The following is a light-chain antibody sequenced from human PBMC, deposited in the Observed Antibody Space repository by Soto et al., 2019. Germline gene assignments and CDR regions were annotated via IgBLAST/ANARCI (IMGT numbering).Light chain of an antibody. CDR2: EVS. CDR3: SSYTRSSTLV. V-gene: IGLV2-14*01. Sequence: QSALTQPASVSGSPGQSITISCTGTSSDVGGYNYVSWYQQHPGKAPKLMIYEVSHRPSGVSNRFSGSKSGNTDSLTISGRQADDEADYYCSSYTRSSTLVFGGGTKLTVL. CDR1: SSDVGGYNY. J-gene: IGLJ2*01.